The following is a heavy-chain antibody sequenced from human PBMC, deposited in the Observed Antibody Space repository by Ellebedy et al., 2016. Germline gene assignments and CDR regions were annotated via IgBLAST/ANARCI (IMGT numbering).Heavy chain of an antibody. Sequence: ASVKVSCKASGYTFTNFDISWVRQAPGQGPEWIGWISTGNSNINIAQKVQGRLTMTTDTSTATAYMELSGLTSDEPAVYFCARPHAFGDFYIDHWGHGSLVTVSS. D-gene: IGHD2-21*02. CDR3: ARPHAFGDFYIDH. CDR2: ISTGNSNI. CDR1: GYTFTNFD. V-gene: IGHV1-18*04. J-gene: IGHJ4*01.